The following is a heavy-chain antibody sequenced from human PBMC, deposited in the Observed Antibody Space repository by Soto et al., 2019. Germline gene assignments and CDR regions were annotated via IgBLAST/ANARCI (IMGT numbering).Heavy chain of an antibody. Sequence: QVPLVQSGGEVKQPGASVKVSCKTSGYTFTSYGISWVRQAPGQGLEWMGWISGYNGDTKYVQKFQGRVTVTTDTSTNTAYMEVRSLRSDGTAVYYCARDWVGDLAYWGQGTLVTVSS. CDR2: ISGYNGDT. J-gene: IGHJ4*02. CDR1: GYTFTSYG. CDR3: ARDWVGDLAY. D-gene: IGHD4-17*01. V-gene: IGHV1-18*01.